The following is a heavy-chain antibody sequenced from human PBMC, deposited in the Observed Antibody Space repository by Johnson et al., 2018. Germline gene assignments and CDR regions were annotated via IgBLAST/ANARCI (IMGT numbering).Heavy chain of an antibody. J-gene: IGHJ3*02. CDR3: AKDIGLDSSGYHGAAFDI. CDR1: GFTVSSNY. V-gene: IGHV3-66*02. CDR2: IYSGGST. D-gene: IGHD3-22*01. Sequence: VQLVQSGGGLVQPGGSLRLSCAASGFTVSSNYMSWVRQAPGKGLEWVSVIYSGGSTYYADSVKGRFSISRDNSKNTLYLQMNSLRDEDTAVYYCAKDIGLDSSGYHGAAFDIWGQGTMVTVSS.